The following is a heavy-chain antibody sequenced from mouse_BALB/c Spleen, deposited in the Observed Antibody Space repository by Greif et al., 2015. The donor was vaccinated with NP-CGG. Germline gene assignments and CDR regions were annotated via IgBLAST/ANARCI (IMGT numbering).Heavy chain of an antibody. CDR1: GFTFSSYA. D-gene: IGHD2-4*01. Sequence: EVKLVESGGGLVKPGGSLKPSCAASGFTFSSYAMSWVRQTPEKRLEWVATISSGGSYTYYPDSVKGRFTISRDNAKNTLYLQMSSLRSEDTAMYYCARHDYYDYDDAMDYWGQGTSVTVSS. CDR2: ISSGGSYT. V-gene: IGHV5-9-3*01. CDR3: ARHDYYDYDDAMDY. J-gene: IGHJ4*01.